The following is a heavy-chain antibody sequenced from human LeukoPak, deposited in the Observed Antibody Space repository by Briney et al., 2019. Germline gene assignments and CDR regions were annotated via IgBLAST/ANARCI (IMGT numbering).Heavy chain of an antibody. D-gene: IGHD1-26*01. J-gene: IGHJ4*02. V-gene: IGHV3-48*02. CDR1: GFTLRSYS. CDR2: ISSSSSGSTI. CDR3: ARVLWDQGCFDY. Sequence: PGGSLRLSCAASGFTLRSYSMNWVRQAPGKGLEWVSYISSSSSGSTIYYADSVKGRFTISRDNAKNSLYLQMNSLRDEDTAVYYCARVLWDQGCFDYWGQGALVTVSS.